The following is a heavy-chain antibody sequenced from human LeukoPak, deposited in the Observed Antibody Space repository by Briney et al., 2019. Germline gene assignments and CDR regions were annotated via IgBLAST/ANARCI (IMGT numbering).Heavy chain of an antibody. CDR2: INPDGSEK. D-gene: IGHD3-9*01. Sequence: GGSLRLSCAASGFTFSSYAMSWVRQAPGKGPELVANINPDGSEKHYVDSVKGRFTISRDNAKNSLSLQMNSLRAEDTAVYYCARGLSDYYMGYFDYWGQGTLVTVSS. J-gene: IGHJ4*02. V-gene: IGHV3-7*04. CDR3: ARGLSDYYMGYFDY. CDR1: GFTFSSYA.